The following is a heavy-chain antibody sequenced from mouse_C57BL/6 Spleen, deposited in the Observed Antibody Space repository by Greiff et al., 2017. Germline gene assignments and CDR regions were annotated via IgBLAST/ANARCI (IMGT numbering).Heavy chain of an antibody. Sequence: EVQLVESGEGLVKPGGSLKLSCAASGFTFSSYAMSWVRQTPEKRLEWVAYISSGGDYIYYAATVKGRFTISRDNARNTLYLQMSSLKSEDTAMYYCTSCLYYDWYFDVWGTGPTVTVSS. J-gene: IGHJ1*03. V-gene: IGHV5-9-1*02. CDR3: TSCLYYDWYFDV. D-gene: IGHD1-1*01. CDR2: ISSGGDYI. CDR1: GFTFSSYA.